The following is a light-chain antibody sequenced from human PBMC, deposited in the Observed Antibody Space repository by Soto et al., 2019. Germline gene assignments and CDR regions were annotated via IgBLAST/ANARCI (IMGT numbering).Light chain of an antibody. CDR1: SSDVGAYNY. J-gene: IGLJ1*01. CDR3: SSYTSGSTLV. CDR2: EVS. Sequence: QSVLTQPASVSGSPGQSITISCTGSSSDVGAYNYVSWYQQRPGKAPKLIISEVSNRPSGVSNRFSGSKSGNTASLTISGLQAEDEADYSCSSYTSGSTLVFGTGTKLTVL. V-gene: IGLV2-14*01.